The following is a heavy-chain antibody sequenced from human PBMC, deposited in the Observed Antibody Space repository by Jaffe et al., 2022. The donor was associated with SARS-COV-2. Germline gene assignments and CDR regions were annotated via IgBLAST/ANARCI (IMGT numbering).Heavy chain of an antibody. Sequence: QVQLQESGPGLVRPSQTLSLTCTVSGGSVSSGPHHWNWIRQSAGKGLEWIGRIYPSGSTNYNPSLKSRLTMSVDTSRNHFSLKLSSVTAADTAVYYCSRVDRRLPGMDVWGQGTTVTVSS. V-gene: IGHV4-61*02. CDR2: IYPSGST. CDR1: GGSVSSGPHH. J-gene: IGHJ6*02. CDR3: SRVDRRLPGMDV. D-gene: IGHD2-15*01.